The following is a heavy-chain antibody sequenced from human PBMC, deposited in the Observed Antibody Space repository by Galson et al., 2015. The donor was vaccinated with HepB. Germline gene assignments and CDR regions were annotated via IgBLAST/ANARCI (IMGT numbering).Heavy chain of an antibody. CDR3: ARVGSSTSSYSSGWYPPRAYYGMDV. V-gene: IGHV1-3*01. CDR1: GYTFTSYA. J-gene: IGHJ6*02. CDR2: INAGNGNT. D-gene: IGHD6-19*01. Sequence: SVKVSCKASGYTFTSYAMHWVRQAPGQRLEWMGWINAGNGNTKYSQKFQGRVTITRDTSASTAYMELSSLRSEDTAVYYCARVGSSTSSYSSGWYPPRAYYGMDVWGQGTTVTVSS.